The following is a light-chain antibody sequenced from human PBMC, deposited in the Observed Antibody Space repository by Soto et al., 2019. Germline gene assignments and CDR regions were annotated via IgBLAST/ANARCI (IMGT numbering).Light chain of an antibody. V-gene: IGLV1-44*01. J-gene: IGLJ2*01. CDR3: AAWDDSLSGHVV. CDR2: SNN. Sequence: QSVLTQPPSASGTPGQRVTISCSGSSSNIGSHTVNWYQQLPGTAPKLLIYSNNQRPSGVPDRFSGSKSGTSASLAISGLQSEDEADYYCAAWDDSLSGHVVFGGGTKLTVL. CDR1: SSNIGSHT.